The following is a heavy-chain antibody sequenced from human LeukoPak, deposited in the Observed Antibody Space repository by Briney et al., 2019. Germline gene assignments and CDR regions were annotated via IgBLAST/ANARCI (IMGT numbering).Heavy chain of an antibody. V-gene: IGHV3-11*06. Sequence: GGTLRLSSAASGFTFSEYFMSWLRPATGKGREWISYISSSSSYTSCTDYAKGRFTIPRDNAKNSLYLQMNSLRAEDTAVYYCARERGDTAMVFDYWGQRTLVTGSS. D-gene: IGHD5-18*01. CDR2: ISSSSSYT. CDR3: ARERGDTAMVFDY. J-gene: IGHJ4*02. CDR1: GFTFSEYF.